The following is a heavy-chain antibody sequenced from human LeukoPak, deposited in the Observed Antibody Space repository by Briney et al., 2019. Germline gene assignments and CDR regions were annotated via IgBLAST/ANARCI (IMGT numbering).Heavy chain of an antibody. V-gene: IGHV1-2*02. J-gene: IGHJ5*02. CDR3: ARLASTWIQLWFSGEEIFDP. CDR1: GYTFTGYY. D-gene: IGHD5-18*01. CDR2: INPNSGGT. Sequence: GASVKVSCKASGYTFTGYYMHWVRQAPGQGLEWMGWINPNSGGTNYAQKFQGRVTMTRDTSISTAYMELSRLRSDDTAVYYCARLASTWIQLWFSGEEIFDPWGQGTLVTVSS.